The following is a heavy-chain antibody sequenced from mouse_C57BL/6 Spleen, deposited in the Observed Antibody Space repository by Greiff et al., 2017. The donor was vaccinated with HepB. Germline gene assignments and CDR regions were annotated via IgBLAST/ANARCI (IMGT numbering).Heavy chain of an antibody. V-gene: IGHV1-82*01. CDR1: GYAFSSSW. CDR3: ARQMKLSSPWFAY. Sequence: VMLQQSGPELVKPGASVKISCKASGYAFSSSWMNWVKQRPGKGLEWIGRIYPGDGDTNYNGKFKGKATLTADKSSSTAYMQLSSLTSEDSAVYFCARQMKLSSPWFAYWGQGTLVTVSA. CDR2: IYPGDGDT. J-gene: IGHJ3*01. D-gene: IGHD1-1*01.